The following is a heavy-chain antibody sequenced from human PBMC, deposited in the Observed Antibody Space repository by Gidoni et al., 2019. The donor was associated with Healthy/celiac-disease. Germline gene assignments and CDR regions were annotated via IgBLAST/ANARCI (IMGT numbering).Heavy chain of an antibody. CDR2: ISSSSSTI. CDR3: ARGVAENDY. Sequence: EVQLVESGGGLVQPGGSLRLSCAASGCTFSSYSMNWVRQAPGKGLEWVSCISSSSSTIYYADSVKGRFTISRDNAKNSLYLQMNSLRAEDTAVYYCARGVAENDYWGQGTLVTVSS. CDR1: GCTFSSYS. V-gene: IGHV3-48*01. D-gene: IGHD2-15*01. J-gene: IGHJ4*02.